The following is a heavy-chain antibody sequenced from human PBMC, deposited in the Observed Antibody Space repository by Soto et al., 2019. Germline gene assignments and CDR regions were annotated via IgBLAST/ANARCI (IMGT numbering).Heavy chain of an antibody. CDR3: ARGFSSGWTYLDY. D-gene: IGHD6-19*01. J-gene: IGHJ4*02. CDR2: IWYDGSNK. V-gene: IGHV3-33*01. CDR1: GFTFRTHG. Sequence: GGSLRLSCAASGFTFRTHGMHWVRQAPGKGLEWVAVIWYDGSNKYYADSVKGRFTISRDNSKNTLYLQMNSLRAEDTAVYYCARGFSSGWTYLDYWGQGTLATVSS.